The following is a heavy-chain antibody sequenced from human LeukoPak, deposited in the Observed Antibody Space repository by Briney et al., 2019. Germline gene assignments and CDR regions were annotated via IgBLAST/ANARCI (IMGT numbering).Heavy chain of an antibody. CDR2: MSYDETKK. J-gene: IGHJ6*02. CDR1: GFTFLAYS. V-gene: IGHV3-30-3*01. D-gene: IGHD3-10*01. CDR3: ARDEEAGGLDV. Sequence: PGRSLRLSCAASGFTFLAYSMHWVRQAPGKGLEWVAVMSYDETKKYYADSVKGRFTVSRGNSKNTLYLEMDSLTDDDTAVYYCARDEEAGGLDVWGQGTTVTVSS.